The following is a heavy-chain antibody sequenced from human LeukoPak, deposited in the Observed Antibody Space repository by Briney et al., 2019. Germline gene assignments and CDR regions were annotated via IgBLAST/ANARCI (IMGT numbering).Heavy chain of an antibody. D-gene: IGHD3-10*01. CDR1: GGSISSGGYY. CDR2: INHSGST. V-gene: IGHV4-31*03. Sequence: SQTLSLTCTVSGGSISSGGYYWSWIRQHPGKGLEWIGEINHSGSTNYNPSLKSRVTISVDTSKNQFSLKLSSVTAADTAVYYCARGYYGSGKPRNYYYYYGMDVWGKGTTVTVSS. CDR3: ARGYYGSGKPRNYYYYYGMDV. J-gene: IGHJ6*04.